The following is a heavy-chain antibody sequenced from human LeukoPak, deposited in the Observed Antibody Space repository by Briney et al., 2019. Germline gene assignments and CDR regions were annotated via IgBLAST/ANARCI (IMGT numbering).Heavy chain of an antibody. J-gene: IGHJ4*02. D-gene: IGHD1-26*01. Sequence: SGTLSLTCGVSGGSITSTNWWSWVRQPPGQGLEWIGEISLSGLTNYNPSLKSRVTLSVDTSKHQFSLKLTSVTAADAAVYYCASSVGSTDYWGQGTLVTVSS. CDR3: ASSVGSTDY. CDR1: GGSITSTNW. CDR2: ISLSGLT. V-gene: IGHV4-4*02.